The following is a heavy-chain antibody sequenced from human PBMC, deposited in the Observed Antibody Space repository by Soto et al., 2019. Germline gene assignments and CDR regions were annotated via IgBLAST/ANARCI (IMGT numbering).Heavy chain of an antibody. V-gene: IGHV4-31*03. CDR3: ARDVSYYGSGSYYPYYYGMDV. CDR2: IYYSGST. J-gene: IGHJ6*02. D-gene: IGHD3-10*01. CDR1: GGSISSGGYY. Sequence: QVQLQESGPGLVKPSQTLSLTCTVSGGSISSGGYYWSWIRQHPGKGLEWIGYIYYSGSTYYNPSLTSRVTISVDTSKNQFSLKLSSVTAAATAVYYCARDVSYYGSGSYYPYYYGMDVWGQGTTVTVSS.